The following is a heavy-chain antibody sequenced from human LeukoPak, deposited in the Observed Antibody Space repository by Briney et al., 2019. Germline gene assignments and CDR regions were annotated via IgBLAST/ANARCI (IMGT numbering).Heavy chain of an antibody. Sequence: ASVKVSCKASGYTLTGYYMHRVRQAPGQGLEWMGWINPNSGGTNYAQKFQGRVTMTRDTSISTAYMELSRLRSDDTAVYYCARGYSSGWYMDVWGKGTTVTVSS. D-gene: IGHD6-19*01. CDR2: INPNSGGT. CDR3: ARGYSSGWYMDV. V-gene: IGHV1-2*02. J-gene: IGHJ6*04. CDR1: GYTLTGYY.